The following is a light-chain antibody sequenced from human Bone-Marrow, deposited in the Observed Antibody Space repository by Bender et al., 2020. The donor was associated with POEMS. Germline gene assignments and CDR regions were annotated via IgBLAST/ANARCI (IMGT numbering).Light chain of an antibody. Sequence: QSALTQSRSVSGSPGQSITISCTGTSSDVGAYNYVSWYQQHPGKAPKLIMYNVNTRPSEVPARFSGYKSGNPASLHFSGLGAEEGAVYLCCSYARISCYV. CDR3: CSYARISCYV. J-gene: IGLJ1*01. V-gene: IGLV2-11*01. CDR2: NVN. CDR1: SSDVGAYNY.